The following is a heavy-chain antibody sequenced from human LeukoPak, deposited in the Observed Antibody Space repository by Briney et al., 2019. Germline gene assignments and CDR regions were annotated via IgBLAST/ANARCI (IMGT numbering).Heavy chain of an antibody. CDR3: ARATVTTPNFDY. D-gene: IGHD4-11*01. CDR1: GFAFSNYW. CDR2: IYSGGST. Sequence: GGSLRLSCAGSGFAFSNYWMSWVRQAPGKGLEWVSFIYSGGSTYYADSVKGRFTISRDNSKNTLYLQMNSLRAEDTAVYYCARATVTTPNFDYWGQGTLVTVSS. V-gene: IGHV3-53*01. J-gene: IGHJ4*02.